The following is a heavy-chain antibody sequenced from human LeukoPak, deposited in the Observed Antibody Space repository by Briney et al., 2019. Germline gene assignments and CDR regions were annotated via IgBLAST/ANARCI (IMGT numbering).Heavy chain of an antibody. CDR1: GFTFNNYA. D-gene: IGHD3-10*01. V-gene: IGHV3-23*01. CDR2: IGGSGGST. CDR3: AKDMVTMVRGASSAFDI. Sequence: GGSLRLSCAASGFTFNNYAMSWVRQAPGKGLEWVSSIGGSGGSTYYADSVKGRFTISRDNSKNTLYLQMNSLRAEDTAVYYCAKDMVTMVRGASSAFDIWGQGTMVTVSS. J-gene: IGHJ3*02.